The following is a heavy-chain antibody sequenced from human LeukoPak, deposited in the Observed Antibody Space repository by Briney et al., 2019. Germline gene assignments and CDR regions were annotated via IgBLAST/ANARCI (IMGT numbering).Heavy chain of an antibody. Sequence: PGGSLRLSCVASGVTLSNYAMSWARQAPGKGLEWVSGISSSGSGGNTYYADSVKGRFTISRDNAKNSLYLQMNNLRVEDTAMYYCAGGTGFIIKDWGQGTLVTVSS. V-gene: IGHV3-23*01. J-gene: IGHJ4*02. D-gene: IGHD3-9*01. CDR2: ISSSGSGGNT. CDR1: GVTLSNYA. CDR3: AGGTGFIIKD.